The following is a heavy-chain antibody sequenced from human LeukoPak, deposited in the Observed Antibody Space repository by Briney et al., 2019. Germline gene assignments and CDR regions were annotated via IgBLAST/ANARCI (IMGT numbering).Heavy chain of an antibody. CDR3: AKQGRNDFVDS. Sequence: GGSLRLSCAASGFSLRSFAMSWVRQAPGKGLEWVSASSGDGGNTDYANSVKGRFTISRDNSKNTIYLQMNSLRADDTAVYYCAKQGRNDFVDSWGQGTLVTVSS. CDR1: GFSLRSFA. V-gene: IGHV3-23*01. CDR2: SSGDGGNT. J-gene: IGHJ4*02. D-gene: IGHD3-3*01.